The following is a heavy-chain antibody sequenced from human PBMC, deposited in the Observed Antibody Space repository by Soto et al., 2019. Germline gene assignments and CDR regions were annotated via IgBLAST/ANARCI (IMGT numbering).Heavy chain of an antibody. CDR3: ARSHHMTTVTHYYYYGMDV. J-gene: IGHJ6*02. V-gene: IGHV1-69*01. D-gene: IGHD4-4*01. CDR2: IIPIFGTA. Sequence: QVQLVQSGAEVKKPGSSVKVSCKASGGTFSSYAISWVRQAPGQGLEWMGGIIPIFGTANYAQKFQGRVTIPADEARSTAYMELSSLRSEDTAVYYCARSHHMTTVTHYYYYGMDVWGQGTTVTVSS. CDR1: GGTFSSYA.